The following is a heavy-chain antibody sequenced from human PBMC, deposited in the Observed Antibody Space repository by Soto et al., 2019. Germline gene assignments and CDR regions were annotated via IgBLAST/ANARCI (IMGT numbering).Heavy chain of an antibody. CDR2: ISGYNGNT. CDR1: CYAFSGDS. D-gene: IGHD2-21*01. CDR3: ARAVFCGGAPACPDMDV. Sequence: SVQVSWRAACYAFSGDSISWVRQAPVQGLEWMGRISGYNGNTNYARTLRGRLTLTTDTSTSTAYMELRSLTSDDTAVYYCARAVFCGGAPACPDMDVWGQGTTVTVYS. J-gene: IGHJ6*02. V-gene: IGHV1-18*04.